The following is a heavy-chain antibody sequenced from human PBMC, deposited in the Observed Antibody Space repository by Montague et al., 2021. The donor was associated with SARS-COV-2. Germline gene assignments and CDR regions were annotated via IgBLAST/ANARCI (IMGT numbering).Heavy chain of an antibody. D-gene: IGHD1-14*01. CDR3: ARDTGISGAFDI. J-gene: IGHJ3*02. CDR2: IYYIGST. Sequence: IYYIGSTYYNPSLKSRVTISVDTSTNQFSLKLSSVTAADTAVYYCARDTGISGAFDIWGLGTMVNV. V-gene: IGHV4-31*02.